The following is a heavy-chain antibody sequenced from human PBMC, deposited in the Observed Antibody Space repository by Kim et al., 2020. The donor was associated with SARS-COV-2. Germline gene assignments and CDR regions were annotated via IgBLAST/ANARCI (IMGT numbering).Heavy chain of an antibody. J-gene: IGHJ5*02. V-gene: IGHV4-39*01. CDR3: ARLYFGLRFLEWYNIGGWFDP. CDR1: GGSISSSSYY. CDR2: IYYSGST. Sequence: SETLSLTCTVSGGSISSSSYYWGWIRQPPGKGLEWIGSIYYSGSTYYNPSLKSRVTISVDTSKNQFSLKLSSVTAADTAVYYCARLYFGLRFLEWYNIGGWFDPWGQGTLVTVSS. D-gene: IGHD3-3*01.